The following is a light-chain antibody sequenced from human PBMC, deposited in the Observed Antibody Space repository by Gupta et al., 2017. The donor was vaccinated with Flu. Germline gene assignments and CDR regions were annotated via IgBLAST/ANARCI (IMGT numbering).Light chain of an antibody. CDR3: QQYDKWPLT. CDR1: QGVNSN. V-gene: IGKV3-15*01. Sequence: PATLSVSPGERATLSCRASQGVNSNLAWYQLKPGQAPRLLMHGASTRATDIPARFSGSGSATEFTLIISSLQSEDFAVYYCQQYDKWPLTFGGGTKVE. CDR2: GAS. J-gene: IGKJ4*01.